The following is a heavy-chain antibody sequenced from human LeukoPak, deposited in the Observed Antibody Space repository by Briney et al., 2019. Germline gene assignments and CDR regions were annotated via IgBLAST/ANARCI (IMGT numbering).Heavy chain of an antibody. Sequence: GASVKVSCKASGYTFTGYYMHWVRQAPGQGLEWMGWINPNSGGTNYAQKFQGRVTMTRDTCISTAYMELSRLRSDDMAVYYCARASRYYGSGSLAYWGQGTLVTVSS. D-gene: IGHD3-10*01. CDR3: ARASRYYGSGSLAY. V-gene: IGHV1-2*02. CDR2: INPNSGGT. J-gene: IGHJ4*02. CDR1: GYTFTGYY.